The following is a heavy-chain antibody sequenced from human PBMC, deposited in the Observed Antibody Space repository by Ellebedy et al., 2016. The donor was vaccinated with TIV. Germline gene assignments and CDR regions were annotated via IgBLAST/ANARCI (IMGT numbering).Heavy chain of an antibody. Sequence: AASVKVSCQASRDTFSSYTINWVRQAPGQGLEWMGGIIPIFGTTSYAQKFQGRVTITADESTSTAYMELSSLRSEDMAVYYCARGEKWELLKYYGLDVWGQGTTVTVSS. CDR2: IIPIFGTT. CDR1: RDTFSSYT. D-gene: IGHD1-26*01. J-gene: IGHJ6*02. V-gene: IGHV1-69*13. CDR3: ARGEKWELLKYYGLDV.